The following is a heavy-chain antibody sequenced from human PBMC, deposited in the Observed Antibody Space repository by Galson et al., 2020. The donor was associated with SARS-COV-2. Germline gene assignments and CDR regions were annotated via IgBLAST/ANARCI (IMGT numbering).Heavy chain of an antibody. CDR1: GGSFSGHY. V-gene: IGHV4-34*01. Sequence: SETLSLTCAVHGGSFSGHYWTWIRQPPGEGLEWIGEINTSGGTTYNPSLKSRVALSIDMTKNHFSLTLTSVTAADTAVYYCARGVYSGYYAPGVWGQGTLVNVSS. CDR3: ARGVYSGYYAPGV. J-gene: IGHJ4*02. D-gene: IGHD5-12*01. CDR2: INTSGGT.